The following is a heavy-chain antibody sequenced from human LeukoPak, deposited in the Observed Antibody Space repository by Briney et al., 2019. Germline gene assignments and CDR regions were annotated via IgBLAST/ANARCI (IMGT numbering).Heavy chain of an antibody. Sequence: PSETLSLTCTVSGGSISSYYWTWIRQPAGKGPEWIGRIHASGSTNYNPSLKSRVNMSVDTSKNQFSLRLNSVTAADTAVYYCARVTDPRYNWFDPRGQGTLVTVSS. CDR3: ARVTDPRYNWFDP. V-gene: IGHV4-4*07. J-gene: IGHJ5*02. CDR1: GGSISSYY. D-gene: IGHD2-21*02. CDR2: IHASGST.